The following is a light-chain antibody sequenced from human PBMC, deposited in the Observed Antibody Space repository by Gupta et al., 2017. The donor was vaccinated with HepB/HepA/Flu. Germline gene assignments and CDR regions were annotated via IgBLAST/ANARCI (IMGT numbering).Light chain of an antibody. J-gene: IGKJ4*01. CDR2: AAA. V-gene: IGKV1-39*01. CDR1: QTMNKF. Sequence: IQITQSPSSLSASVGESVTITFRASQTMNKFLYWYQHKPGEAPKLLIYAAASLQSCVPSRFRGSGSGTDFTLTINSLQPKDFATYYCQQSYSTPLTFGGGTKVEIK. CDR3: QQSYSTPLT.